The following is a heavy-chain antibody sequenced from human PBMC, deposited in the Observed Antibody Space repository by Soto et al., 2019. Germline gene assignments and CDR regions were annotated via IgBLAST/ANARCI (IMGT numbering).Heavy chain of an antibody. CDR3: AKGQISTVTTTFFDY. J-gene: IGHJ4*02. Sequence: GGSLRLSCAASGFTFSSYGMHWVRQAPGKGLEWVSGISWNSGSIGYADSVKGRFTISRDNAKNSLYLQMNSLRAEDTALYYCAKGQISTVTTTFFDYWGQGTLVTVSS. CDR2: ISWNSGSI. D-gene: IGHD4-17*01. CDR1: GFTFSSYG. V-gene: IGHV3-9*01.